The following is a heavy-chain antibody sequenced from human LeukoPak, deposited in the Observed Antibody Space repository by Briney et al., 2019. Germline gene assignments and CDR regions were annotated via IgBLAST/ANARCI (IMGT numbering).Heavy chain of an antibody. V-gene: IGHV4-59*01. CDR3: ARVASRTTVVIPYAFDI. Sequence: MSSETLSLTCTVSSGSINNYYWSWIRQPPGKRLEWIGFINYSWSTNYKSSLKSRATISVDTSKNQFSLKLSSVTAADTAVYYCARVASRTTVVIPYAFDIWGQGTMVTVSS. CDR2: INYSWST. D-gene: IGHD4-23*01. J-gene: IGHJ3*02. CDR1: SGSINNYY.